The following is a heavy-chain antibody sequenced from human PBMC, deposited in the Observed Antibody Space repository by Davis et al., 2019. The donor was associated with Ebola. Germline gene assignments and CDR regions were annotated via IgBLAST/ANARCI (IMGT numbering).Heavy chain of an antibody. CDR3: AKLLITGTMGYFDY. Sequence: GESLKISCAASGFTFSDHYMSWIRQTPGKGLESVSYISNTANTIYYADSVRGRFTISRDNSKNTLYLQMNSLRAEDTAVYYCAKLLITGTMGYFDYWGQGTLVTVSS. V-gene: IGHV3-11*01. CDR1: GFTFSDHY. D-gene: IGHD1-7*01. J-gene: IGHJ4*02. CDR2: ISNTANTI.